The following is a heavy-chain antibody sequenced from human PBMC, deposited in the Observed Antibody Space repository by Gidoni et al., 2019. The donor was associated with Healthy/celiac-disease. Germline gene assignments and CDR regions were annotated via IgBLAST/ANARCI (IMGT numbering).Heavy chain of an antibody. CDR3: AREEVVTAIDYYYGMDV. D-gene: IGHD2-21*02. V-gene: IGHV3-48*02. CDR1: GFTFRSYS. J-gene: IGHJ6*02. Sequence: EVQLVESGGGLVQPGGSLRLSCSAYGFTFRSYSMSWVRQAPGKGREWVSYISSSSSTIYYANSVKGRLTISRDNAKNSLYLQMNSLRDEDTAVYYCAREEVVTAIDYYYGMDVWGQGTTVTVSS. CDR2: ISSSSSTI.